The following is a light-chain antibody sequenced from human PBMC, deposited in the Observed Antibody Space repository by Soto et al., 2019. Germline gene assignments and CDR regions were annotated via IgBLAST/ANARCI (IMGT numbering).Light chain of an antibody. CDR3: QQYNHYYS. CDR2: DAS. V-gene: IGKV1-5*01. Sequence: DIQLTQSPSTLSASVGDRVTITCRASQSIDRWLAWYQQKLGKAPELLIHDASSLESGVPSRFSGSGSGTEFTLTINSLHPDDFATYYCQQYNHYYSFGQRTKMEIK. J-gene: IGKJ2*03. CDR1: QSIDRW.